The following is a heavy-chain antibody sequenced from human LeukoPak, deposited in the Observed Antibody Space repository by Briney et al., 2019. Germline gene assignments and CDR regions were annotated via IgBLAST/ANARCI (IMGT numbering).Heavy chain of an antibody. V-gene: IGHV4-59*01. D-gene: IGHD3-22*01. Sequence: SETLSLTCTVSGGSIRSYYWSWIRQPPGKGLERIGYVYYTGSTNYNPSLNSRVTMSIDTSKNQFSLRLSSVTAADTAVYYCARVVGFYDSSAFDLWGQATLLTVSS. CDR1: GGSIRSYY. J-gene: IGHJ5*02. CDR3: ARVVGFYDSSAFDL. CDR2: VYYTGST.